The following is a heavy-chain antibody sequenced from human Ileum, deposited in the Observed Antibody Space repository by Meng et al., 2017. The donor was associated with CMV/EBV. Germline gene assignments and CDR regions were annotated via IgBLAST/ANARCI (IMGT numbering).Heavy chain of an antibody. Sequence: FVASKLTCNQHALDWVRKGPGKGRGRVSRINGGESSTNNADYAKGRFTVSRDNAKNIVYSQITSLRAEDTAVYYCARGTGNYGDWDYWGQGTLVTVSS. V-gene: IGHV3-74*01. D-gene: IGHD1-7*01. CDR3: ARGTGNYGDWDY. CDR2: INGGESST. CDR1: KLTCNQHA. J-gene: IGHJ4*02.